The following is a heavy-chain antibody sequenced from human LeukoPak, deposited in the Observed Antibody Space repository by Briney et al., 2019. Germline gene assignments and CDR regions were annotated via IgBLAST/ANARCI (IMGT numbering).Heavy chain of an antibody. J-gene: IGHJ4*02. CDR1: GFTFSNYA. CDR3: ARGRYFDY. Sequence: GGSLRLSCAASGFTFSNYAMNWVRQAPGRGLEWVSTISGSGGGTYYADSVKGRFTISRDNSKNTLYLQMNSLRAEDTAVYYCARGRYFDYWGQGTLVTVSS. CDR2: ISGSGGGT. V-gene: IGHV3-23*01.